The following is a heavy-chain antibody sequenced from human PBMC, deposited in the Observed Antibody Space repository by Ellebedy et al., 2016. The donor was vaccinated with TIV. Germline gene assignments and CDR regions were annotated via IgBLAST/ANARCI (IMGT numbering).Heavy chain of an antibody. CDR2: IYSGGST. CDR1: GFTVSSNY. V-gene: IGHV3-53*04. J-gene: IGHJ3*02. CDR3: ARDTTAVSDAFDI. Sequence: GESLKISCAASGFTVSSNYMSCVRQAPGKGLEWVSVIYSGGSTYYADSVKGRFTISRHNSKNTLYLQMNSLRAEDTAVYYCARDTTAVSDAFDIWGQGTMVTVSS. D-gene: IGHD1-1*01.